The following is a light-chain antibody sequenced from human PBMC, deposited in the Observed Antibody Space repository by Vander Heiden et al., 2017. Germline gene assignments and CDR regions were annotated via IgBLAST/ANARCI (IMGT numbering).Light chain of an antibody. CDR1: SGRIAGNY. CDR3: QSYDGRMVV. V-gene: IGLV6-57*02. J-gene: IGLJ2*01. Sequence: NLMLTQPHSVSESPGKTVTISCTGSSGRIAGNYVQWYQQPPGTAPTCLIYDDNQRASGVPDRFSGSIDTSSNSAPPTVSGLKTEDEDDYYCQSYDGRMVVFGGGTKLTVL. CDR2: DDN.